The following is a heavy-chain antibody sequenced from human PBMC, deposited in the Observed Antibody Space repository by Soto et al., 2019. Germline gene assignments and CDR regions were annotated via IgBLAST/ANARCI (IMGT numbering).Heavy chain of an antibody. CDR1: GFTFSSYA. CDR3: ARRSSGWYFDY. CDR2: ISGSGDST. D-gene: IGHD6-19*01. V-gene: IGHV3-23*01. Sequence: EVQLLESGGGLVQPGGSLRLSCAASGFTFSSYAMNWVRQAPGKGLEWVPVISGSGDSTYYADSVKGRFTISRDNSKNTLYLQMNSLRAEDTAVYYCARRSSGWYFDYWGQGTLVTVSS. J-gene: IGHJ4*02.